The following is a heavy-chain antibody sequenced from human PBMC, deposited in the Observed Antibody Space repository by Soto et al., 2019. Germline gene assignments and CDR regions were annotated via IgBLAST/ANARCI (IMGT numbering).Heavy chain of an antibody. V-gene: IGHV4-34*01. CDR1: GESFSDSY. J-gene: IGHJ6*03. CDR3: AGLRGYYWYMDV. Sequence: QVQLQQWGAGLLKPSETLSLTCGVSGESFSDSYWTWIRQPPGKGLEWIGEINHSGNTKYNPSLKSPVTISVDTSKHEFSLRLSSLTAADTAVYYCAGLRGYYWYMDVWGKGTTVIVSS. CDR2: INHSGNT.